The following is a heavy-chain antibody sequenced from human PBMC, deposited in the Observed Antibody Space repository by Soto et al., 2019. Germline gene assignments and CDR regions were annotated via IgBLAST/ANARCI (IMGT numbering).Heavy chain of an antibody. J-gene: IGHJ6*02. V-gene: IGHV3-21*01. CDR1: GFTFSSYS. D-gene: IGHD4-4*01. Sequence: GGSLRLSCAASGFTFSSYSMNWVRQAPGKGLEWVSSISSSSSYIYYADSVKGRFTISRDNAKNSLYLQMNSLRAEDTAVYYCARDKILGGNSRYYGMDVWGQGTTVTVSS. CDR3: ARDKILGGNSRYYGMDV. CDR2: ISSSSSYI.